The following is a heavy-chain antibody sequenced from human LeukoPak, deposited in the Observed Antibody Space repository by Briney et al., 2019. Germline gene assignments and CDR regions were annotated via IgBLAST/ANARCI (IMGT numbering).Heavy chain of an antibody. CDR2: IYSGGST. V-gene: IGHV3-53*01. J-gene: IGHJ4*02. D-gene: IGHD6-19*01. Sequence: GSLRLSCAASGFTVSSNYMSWVRQAPGKGLEWVSVIYSGGSTYYADSVKGRFTISRDNSKNTLYLQMNSLRAEDTAVYYCARDSSGWWNYFDYWGQGTLVTVSS. CDR1: GFTVSSNY. CDR3: ARDSSGWWNYFDY.